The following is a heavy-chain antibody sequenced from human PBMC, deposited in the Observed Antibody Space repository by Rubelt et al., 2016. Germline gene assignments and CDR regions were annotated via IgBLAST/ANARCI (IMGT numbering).Heavy chain of an antibody. CDR3: ARIDFNTWSPYFDY. J-gene: IGHJ4*02. Sequence: QVQLQESGPGLVKPSETLSLTCTVSGGSISSNSYYWGWIRQPPGKGLEWIGSIYYSGSTYYTPSLKSRVTISVDTSKNQFYTKPSSVTAADTAVYYSARIDFNTWSPYFDYWGQGTLVTVSS. CDR1: GGSISSNSYY. CDR2: IYYSGST. D-gene: IGHD2-8*02. V-gene: IGHV4-39*07.